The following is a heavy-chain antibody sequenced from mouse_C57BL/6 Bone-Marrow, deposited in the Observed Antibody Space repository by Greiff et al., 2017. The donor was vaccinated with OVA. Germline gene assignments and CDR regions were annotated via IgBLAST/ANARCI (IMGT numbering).Heavy chain of an antibody. CDR1: GYTFTSYW. J-gene: IGHJ2*01. CDR3: AINWDERENY. CDR2: IYPGSGST. Sequence: VQLQESGAELVKPGASVKMSCKASGYTFTSYWITWVKQRPGQGLEWIGDIYPGSGSTNYNEKFKSKATLTVDTSSSTAYMQLSSLTSEDSAVYYCAINWDERENYWGQGTTLTVSS. D-gene: IGHD4-1*01. V-gene: IGHV1-55*01.